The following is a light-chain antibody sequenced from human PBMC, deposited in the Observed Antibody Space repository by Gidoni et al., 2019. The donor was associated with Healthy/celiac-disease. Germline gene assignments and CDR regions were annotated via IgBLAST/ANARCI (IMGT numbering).Light chain of an antibody. CDR1: SSNIGPGYD. CDR2: GNN. Sequence: QSVLPQPPSVSGAPGPRVTIPCTGSSSNIGPGYDVHWYQLLPGTAPKLLISGNNNRPAGVPDRFSGSKAGTSASLAITGLQAEDEADYYCQAYDSSLTGPVVFGGGTKLTVL. V-gene: IGLV1-40*01. CDR3: QAYDSSLTGPVV. J-gene: IGLJ2*01.